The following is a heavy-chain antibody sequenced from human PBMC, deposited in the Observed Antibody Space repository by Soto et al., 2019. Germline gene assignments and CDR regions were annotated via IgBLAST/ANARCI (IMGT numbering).Heavy chain of an antibody. CDR1: GFTFSSYG. J-gene: IGHJ6*02. D-gene: IGHD6-13*01. CDR3: AKDSRNSSPGMDV. CDR2: ISYDGSNK. V-gene: IGHV3-30*18. Sequence: GGSLRLSCAASGFTFSSYGMHWVRQAPGKGLEWVAVISYDGSNKYYADSVKGRFTISRDNSKNTLYLQMNSLRAEDTAVYYCAKDSRNSSPGMDVWGQGTTVTVSS.